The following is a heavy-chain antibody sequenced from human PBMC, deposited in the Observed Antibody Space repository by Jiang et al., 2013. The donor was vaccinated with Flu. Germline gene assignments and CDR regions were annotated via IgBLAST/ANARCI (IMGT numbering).Heavy chain of an antibody. D-gene: IGHD6-19*01. V-gene: IGHV2-5*05. CDR3: AHRRVESSVGWGQGYFDY. Sequence: KPTQTLTLTCTFSGFSLSTSGVGVGWIRQPPGKALEWLVFNYWDDDNRYGPSLKSRLTVIKDTSRNQVVLIMTNVDPVDTATYFCAHRRVESSVGWGQGYFDYWGQGILVTVSS. CDR2: NYWDDDN. CDR1: GFSLSTSGVG. J-gene: IGHJ4*02.